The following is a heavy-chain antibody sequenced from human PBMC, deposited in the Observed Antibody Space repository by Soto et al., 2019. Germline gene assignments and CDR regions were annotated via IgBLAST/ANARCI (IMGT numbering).Heavy chain of an antibody. CDR1: GFTFSSYS. D-gene: IGHD3-9*01. Sequence: EVQLVESGGGLVQPGGSLRLSCVASGFTFSSYSMVWVRQAPGKGLEWISYIFVTSTTIYYADYVKGRFTVSRDNTQNSLFLLMNSLRAEDTAIYYCARDKDWAFDYWGQGTLVTVPS. CDR3: ARDKDWAFDY. V-gene: IGHV3-48*04. J-gene: IGHJ4*02. CDR2: IFVTSTTI.